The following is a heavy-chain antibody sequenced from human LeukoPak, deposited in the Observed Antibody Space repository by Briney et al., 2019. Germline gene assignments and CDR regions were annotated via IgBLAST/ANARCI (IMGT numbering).Heavy chain of an antibody. CDR2: TYYRSKWYN. V-gene: IGHV6-1*01. D-gene: IGHD1-26*01. CDR1: GDSVSSNSAA. Sequence: SQTLSLTCAISGDSVSSNSAAWNSIRQSPSRGLEWQGRTYYRSKWYNDYAVSVKSRITINPDTSKNQFSLQLNSVTPEDTAVYYCARSRRGSYSVAFDIWGQGTMVTVSS. J-gene: IGHJ3*02. CDR3: ARSRRGSYSVAFDI.